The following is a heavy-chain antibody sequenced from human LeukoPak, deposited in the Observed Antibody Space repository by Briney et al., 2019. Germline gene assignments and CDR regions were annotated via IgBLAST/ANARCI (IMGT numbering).Heavy chain of an antibody. D-gene: IGHD3-22*01. Sequence: GGSLRLSCAASGFTFSSCAMHWVRQAPGKGLEWVAVISYDGSNKYYADSVKGRFTISRDNSKNTLYLQMNSLRAEDTAVYYCARDGHYYYYDSSGYYYPPNFDYWGQGTLVTVSS. J-gene: IGHJ4*02. CDR2: ISYDGSNK. CDR1: GFTFSSCA. V-gene: IGHV3-30*01. CDR3: ARDGHYYYYDSSGYYYPPNFDY.